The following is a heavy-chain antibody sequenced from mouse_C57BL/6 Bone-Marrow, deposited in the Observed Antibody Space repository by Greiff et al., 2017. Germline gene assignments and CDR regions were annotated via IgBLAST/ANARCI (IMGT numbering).Heavy chain of an antibody. V-gene: IGHV1-69*01. CDR2: IDPSDSYT. CDR1: GYTFTSYW. Sequence: QVQLQQPGAELVMPGASVKLSCKASGYTFTSYWMHWVKQRPGQGLEWIGEIDPSDSYTNYNQKFKGKSTLTVDKSSSTAYMQLSSLTSEDSAVYYCARFQIYYDGSSYGDYWGQGTTLTVSS. D-gene: IGHD1-1*01. CDR3: ARFQIYYDGSSYGDY. J-gene: IGHJ2*01.